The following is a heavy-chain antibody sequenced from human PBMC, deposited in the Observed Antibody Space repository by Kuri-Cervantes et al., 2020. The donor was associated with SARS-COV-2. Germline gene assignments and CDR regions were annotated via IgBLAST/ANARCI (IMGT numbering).Heavy chain of an antibody. J-gene: IGHJ3*02. Sequence: LRLSCTVSGGSISSGDYYWSWIRQPPGKGLEWMGYIYNSGSTYYNPSLKSRVTISVDTSKNQFSLKLSSVTAADTAVYYCARDANTAAPHAFDIWGQGTMVTVSS. CDR1: GGSISSGDYY. V-gene: IGHV4-30-4*01. CDR2: IYNSGST. CDR3: ARDANTAAPHAFDI. D-gene: IGHD5-18*01.